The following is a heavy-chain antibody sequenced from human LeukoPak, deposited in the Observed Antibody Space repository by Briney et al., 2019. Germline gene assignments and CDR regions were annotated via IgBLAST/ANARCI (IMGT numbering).Heavy chain of an antibody. CDR3: AKDNSTSYPSRAFDI. CDR2: ISWTSGSI. J-gene: IGHJ3*02. CDR1: GFTFYDYA. D-gene: IGHD2-2*01. Sequence: GGSLRLSCAASGFTFYDYARHWVRQAPGKGLEWGSGISWTSGSIVNADSAKGRLTISRDNTKTSLYLQLNSLRAEDMALYYCAKDNSTSYPSRAFDIWGKGTMVTVSS. V-gene: IGHV3-9*03.